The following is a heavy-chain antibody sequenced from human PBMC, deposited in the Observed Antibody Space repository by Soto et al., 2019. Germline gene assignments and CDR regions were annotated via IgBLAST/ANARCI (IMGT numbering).Heavy chain of an antibody. CDR1: GGSLRSSNW. D-gene: IGHD3-16*02. V-gene: IGHV4-4*02. CDR3: ARDPVSEEDWCDA. Sequence: SEPASLTCAVSGGSLRSSNWWNWVRPPPGKGLEWIGEIYHSGSTNYNPALKSRGTISVDKSTTQFSLKLSAVTAADTAVYYCARDPVSEEDWCDAGGQGTLVTV. CDR2: IYHSGST. J-gene: IGHJ5*02.